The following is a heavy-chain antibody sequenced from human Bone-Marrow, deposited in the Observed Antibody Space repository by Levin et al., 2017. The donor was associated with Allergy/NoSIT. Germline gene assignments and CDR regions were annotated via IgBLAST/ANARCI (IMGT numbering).Heavy chain of an antibody. J-gene: IGHJ4*02. CDR3: ARVAFSDGSWTFDY. V-gene: IGHV4-30-2*01. D-gene: IGHD3/OR15-3a*01. CDR1: GGSISSHGYS. CDR2: IYHSGST. Sequence: SETLSLTCVVSGGSISSHGYSWSWIRQPPGKGLEWIGYIYHSGSTYYNASLESRVTISMDRSRNQFSLKLNSVTAADTAVYYCARVAFSDGSWTFDYWGQGTLVTVSS.